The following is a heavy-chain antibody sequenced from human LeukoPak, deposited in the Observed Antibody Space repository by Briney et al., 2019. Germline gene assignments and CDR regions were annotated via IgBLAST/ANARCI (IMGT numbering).Heavy chain of an antibody. D-gene: IGHD2-2*01. V-gene: IGHV4-34*01. CDR1: GGSFSGYY. CDR2: INHSGST. Sequence: SETLSLTCAVYGGSFSGYYWSWIRQPPGKGLEWIGEINHSGSTNYNPSLKSRVTISVDTSKNQFSLKLSSVTAADTAVYYCAREIVVVPAAASGGWFDPWGQGTLVTVSS. J-gene: IGHJ5*02. CDR3: AREIVVVPAAASGGWFDP.